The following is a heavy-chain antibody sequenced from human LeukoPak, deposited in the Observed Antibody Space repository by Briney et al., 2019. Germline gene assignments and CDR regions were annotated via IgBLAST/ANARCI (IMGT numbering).Heavy chain of an antibody. CDR1: GFTFSSYA. Sequence: GGSLRLSCAASGFTFSSYAMNWVRQAPGKGLEWVSGISGSGGSTYYADSVKGRFTISRDNAKNSLYLQMNSLRAEDTAVYYCASSGYYDSSGLVLAYYFDYWGQGTLVTVSS. D-gene: IGHD3-22*01. CDR2: ISGSGGST. J-gene: IGHJ4*02. CDR3: ASSGYYDSSGLVLAYYFDY. V-gene: IGHV3-23*01.